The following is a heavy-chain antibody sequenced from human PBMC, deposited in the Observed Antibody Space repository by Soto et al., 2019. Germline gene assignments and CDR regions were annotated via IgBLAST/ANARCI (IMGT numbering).Heavy chain of an antibody. J-gene: IGHJ1*01. V-gene: IGHV4-39*01. CDR3: ASIQLVPAAISFQH. CDR1: GGSISSSSYY. Sequence: SETLSLTCTVSGGSISSSSYYWGWIRQPPGKGLEWIGSIYYSGSTYYNPSLKSRVTISVDTSKNQFSLKLSSVTAADTAVYYCASIQLVPAAISFQHWGQGTPVTVS. D-gene: IGHD2-2*01. CDR2: IYYSGST.